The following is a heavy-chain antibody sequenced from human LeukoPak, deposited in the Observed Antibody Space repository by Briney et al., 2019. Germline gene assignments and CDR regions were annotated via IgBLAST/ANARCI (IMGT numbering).Heavy chain of an antibody. Sequence: SETLSLTCTVSGGSISSTGYYWGWIRQPPGKGLEWIGSIDHSGNTYYGPSLKSRVTISVHTSKNQFSLKLSSVTAADTAVYYCARGENNWNYYWFDPXXQGTLVTVSS. CDR3: ARGENNWNYYWFDP. J-gene: IGHJ5*02. D-gene: IGHD1-7*01. V-gene: IGHV4-39*07. CDR1: GGSISSTGYY. CDR2: IDHSGNT.